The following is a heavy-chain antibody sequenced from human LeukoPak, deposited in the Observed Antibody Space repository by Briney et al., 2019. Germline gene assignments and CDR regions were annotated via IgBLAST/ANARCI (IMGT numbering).Heavy chain of an antibody. Sequence: PSETLSLTCTVSGGSISNYYWSWIRQPAGRGLEWIGRIYSSGSTNYNPSLKSRVSMSIDTSKNQFPVKLSSVTAADTAVYYCARVPGYSYGLFDYWGQGTLVTVSS. CDR3: ARVPGYSYGLFDY. V-gene: IGHV4-4*07. CDR1: GGSISNYY. D-gene: IGHD5-18*01. J-gene: IGHJ4*02. CDR2: IYSSGST.